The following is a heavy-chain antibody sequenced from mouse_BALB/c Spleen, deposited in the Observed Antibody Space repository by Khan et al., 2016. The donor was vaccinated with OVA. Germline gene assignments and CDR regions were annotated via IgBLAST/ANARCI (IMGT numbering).Heavy chain of an antibody. CDR2: INPDSSTI. CDR3: ARPYRYDGRAWFAY. J-gene: IGHJ3*01. Sequence: EVKLLESGGGLVQPGGSLKLSCAASGFDFSRYWMSWVRQAPGKGLEWIGEINPDSSTINYTPSLKDKFIISRDNAKNTLYLQMSKVRSEETALYYWARPYRYDGRAWFAYWGQGTLVTVSA. D-gene: IGHD2-14*01. CDR1: GFDFSRYW. V-gene: IGHV4-1*02.